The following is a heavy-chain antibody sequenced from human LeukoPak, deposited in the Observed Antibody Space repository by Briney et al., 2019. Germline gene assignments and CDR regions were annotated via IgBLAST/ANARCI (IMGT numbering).Heavy chain of an antibody. CDR3: AKGAIEYSSSSAFDY. CDR2: VSWNSITI. J-gene: IGHJ4*02. D-gene: IGHD6-6*01. V-gene: IGHV3-9*03. Sequence: SLRLSCAASGFTFDDYAMHWVRQAPGKGLEWVSGVSWNSITIGYADSVKGRFTISRDNAKNSLYLQMNSLRAEDMALYYCAKGAIEYSSSSAFDYWGQGTLVTVSS. CDR1: GFTFDDYA.